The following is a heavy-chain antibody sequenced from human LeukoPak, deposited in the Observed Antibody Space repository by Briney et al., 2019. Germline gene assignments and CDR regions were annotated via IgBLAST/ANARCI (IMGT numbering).Heavy chain of an antibody. CDR3: VRGNYDNRGYSNAFDI. J-gene: IGHJ3*02. Sequence: SETLSLTCTVSGGTISSYYWSWIRQPPGKGLEWIGYFYYNGNTNSNPSLKSRVTISADTSKNQFSLKLTSVTAADIAVYYCVRGNYDNRGYSNAFDIWGQGAMVTVSS. D-gene: IGHD3-22*01. CDR2: FYYNGNT. V-gene: IGHV4-59*01. CDR1: GGTISSYY.